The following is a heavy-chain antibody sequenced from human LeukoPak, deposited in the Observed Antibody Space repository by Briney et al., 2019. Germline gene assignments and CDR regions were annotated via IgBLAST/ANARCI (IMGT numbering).Heavy chain of an antibody. CDR2: IIHIGST. V-gene: IGHV4-34*01. CDR3: TRGLRLGYCSGGSCYYWFDP. Sequence: SETLSLTCAVYGGSFSGYYWSWIRQPPGKGLEWIGEIIHIGSTNYTPPLQSRVTISADTSKNQFSLNLRSVLAADTAVYYCTRGLRLGYCSGGSCYYWFDPWGQGTRVTV. J-gene: IGHJ5*02. CDR1: GGSFSGYY. D-gene: IGHD2-15*01.